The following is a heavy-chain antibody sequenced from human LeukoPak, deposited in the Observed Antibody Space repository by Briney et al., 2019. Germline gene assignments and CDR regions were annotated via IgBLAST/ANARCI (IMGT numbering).Heavy chain of an antibody. CDR3: ARVPPISPYYFDY. V-gene: IGHV1-46*01. CDR1: GYTFTSYY. J-gene: IGHJ4*02. Sequence: ASVKVSCKASGYTFTSYYIYWMRQAHGHGLDWMGIINPSGGRTNYAHKFQGRVTMTRDMSTSTVYMELSSLRSEDTAVYYCARVPPISPYYFDYWGQGTLVTVSS. CDR2: INPSGGRT.